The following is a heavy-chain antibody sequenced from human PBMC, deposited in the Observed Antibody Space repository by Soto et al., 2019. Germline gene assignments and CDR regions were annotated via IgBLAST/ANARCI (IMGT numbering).Heavy chain of an antibody. J-gene: IGHJ4*02. CDR2: ISYDGSNE. CDR1: GFTFSSYG. D-gene: IGHD6-19*01. V-gene: IGHV3-30*18. CDR3: AKDFLIAVAGTYFDY. Sequence: GGSLRLSCAASGFTFSSYGMHWVRQAPGKGLEWVAHISYDGSNEHYVDSVKGRFTISRDNSKNTLYLQMNSLRAEDTAVYYCAKDFLIAVAGTYFDYCGQGTLVTVSS.